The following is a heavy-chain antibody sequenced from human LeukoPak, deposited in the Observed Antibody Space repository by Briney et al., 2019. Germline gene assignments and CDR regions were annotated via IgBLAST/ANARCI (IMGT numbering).Heavy chain of an antibody. CDR1: GFTFSNYG. J-gene: IGHJ4*02. V-gene: IGHV3-30*18. CDR2: ISYEGSNN. Sequence: PGRSLRLSCAASGFTFSNYGMHWVRQPPGKGLEQVPVISYEGSNNYYADSVKGRFTISRDNSKNTLYLQMNSLRAEDTAVYYCAKGTARDYSNYISGTSPDYWGQGTLVSVSS. CDR3: AKGTARDYSNYISGTSPDY. D-gene: IGHD4-11*01.